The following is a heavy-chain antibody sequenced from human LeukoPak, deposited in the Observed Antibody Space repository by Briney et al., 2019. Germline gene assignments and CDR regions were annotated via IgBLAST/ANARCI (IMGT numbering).Heavy chain of an antibody. CDR1: GFSLSTSGVG. Sequence: ESGPTLVNPTQTLTLTCTFSGFSLSTSGVGVGWIRQPPGKALEWLALIYWNDDKRYSPSLKSRLTITKDTSKNQVVLTMANMDPVDTATYYCAHRLGRGYDFWSGYYSGFDPRGQGTLVTVSS. CDR3: AHRLGRGYDFWSGYYSGFDP. CDR2: IYWNDDK. J-gene: IGHJ5*02. V-gene: IGHV2-5*01. D-gene: IGHD3-3*01.